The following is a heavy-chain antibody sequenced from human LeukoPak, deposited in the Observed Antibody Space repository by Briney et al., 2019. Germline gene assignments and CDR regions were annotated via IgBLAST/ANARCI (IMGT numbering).Heavy chain of an antibody. CDR1: GFTFITNA. CDR3: AKCGNSGCHLIDY. V-gene: IGHV3-23*01. Sequence: RGSLRLSCAASGFTFITNAMSWVRQAPGKGLEWVSAISGRTGATYYADSEKGRFTISRDNSKSTLYLQMDSLRAEDTAVYYCAKCGNSGCHLIDYWGQGTLVTVSS. J-gene: IGHJ4*02. D-gene: IGHD5-12*01. CDR2: ISGRTGAT.